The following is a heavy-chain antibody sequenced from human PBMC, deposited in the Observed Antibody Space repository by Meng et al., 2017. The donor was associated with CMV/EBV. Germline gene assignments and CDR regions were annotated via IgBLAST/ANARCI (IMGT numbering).Heavy chain of an antibody. Sequence: AVSGGSDGSSNWWRWVRHPPGKGLEWIGEIYHSGSTNYNPSLKSRVTISVDKSKNQFSLKLSSVTAADTAVYYCASEVGATTAFDYWGQGTLVTVSS. V-gene: IGHV4-4*02. D-gene: IGHD1-26*01. CDR1: GGSDGSSNW. CDR3: ASEVGATTAFDY. CDR2: IYHSGST. J-gene: IGHJ4*02.